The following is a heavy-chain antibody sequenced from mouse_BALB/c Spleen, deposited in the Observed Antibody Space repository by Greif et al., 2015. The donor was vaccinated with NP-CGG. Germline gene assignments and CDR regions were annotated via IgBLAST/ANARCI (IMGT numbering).Heavy chain of an antibody. Sequence: EVQLQQSGAELVKPGASAKLSCTASGFNIKDTYMHWVKQRPEQGLEWIGRIDPANGNTKYDPNFQGKATITADTSSNTAYPQLSSLTSEDTAVYYCARWDWYFDVWGAGTTVTVSS. J-gene: IGHJ1*01. CDR2: IDPANGNT. CDR3: ARWDWYFDV. V-gene: IGHV14-3*02. CDR1: GFNIKDTY.